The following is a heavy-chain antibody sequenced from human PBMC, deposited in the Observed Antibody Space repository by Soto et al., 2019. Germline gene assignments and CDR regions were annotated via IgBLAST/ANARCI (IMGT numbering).Heavy chain of an antibody. CDR1: GASLAGDY. CDR3: VRDGTKNLRDWFDP. Sequence: SETLSLTCNVPGASLAGDYWSWIRQPPVKGLEWIGLIYATGSTDYNPSLKSRLTMSVDMSKKQFSLTLRSVTAADTAMYYCVRDGTKNLRDWFDPWGQGILVTVSS. J-gene: IGHJ5*02. V-gene: IGHV4-4*07. CDR2: IYATGST. D-gene: IGHD1-1*01.